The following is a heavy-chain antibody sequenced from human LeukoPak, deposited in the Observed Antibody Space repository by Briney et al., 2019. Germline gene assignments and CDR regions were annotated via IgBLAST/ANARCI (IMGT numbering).Heavy chain of an antibody. CDR2: ISGSGGST. V-gene: IGHV3-23*01. Sequence: GGSLRLSCAASGFTFSSYGMSWVRQAPGKGLEWVSAISGSGGSTYYADSVKGRFTISRDNSKNTLYLQMNSLRAEDTAVYYCAKGRPATMVRGVIITFTYWGQGTLVTVSS. CDR1: GFTFSSYG. CDR3: AKGRPATMVRGVIITFTY. J-gene: IGHJ4*02. D-gene: IGHD3-10*01.